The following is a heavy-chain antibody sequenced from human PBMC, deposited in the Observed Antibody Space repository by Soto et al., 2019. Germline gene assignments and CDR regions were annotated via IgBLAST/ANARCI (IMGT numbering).Heavy chain of an antibody. CDR2: INPNSGGT. D-gene: IGHD5-12*01. J-gene: IGHJ4*02. CDR3: ARGRRRWLQPHDFDY. Sequence: QVQLVQSGAEVKKPGASVKDSCKASGYTFTGYYMHWVRQAPGQGLEWMGWINPNSGGTNYAQKFQGWVTMTRDTSISTAYMELSRLRSDDTAVYYCARGRRRWLQPHDFDYWGQGTLVTVSS. V-gene: IGHV1-2*04. CDR1: GYTFTGYY.